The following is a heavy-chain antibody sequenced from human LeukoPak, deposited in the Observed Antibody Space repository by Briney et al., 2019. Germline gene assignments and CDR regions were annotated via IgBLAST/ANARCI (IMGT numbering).Heavy chain of an antibody. Sequence: GGSLRLSCAASGFAFSSYAMSWVRQAPGKGREWVSAISGSGGSTYYADSVKGRFTISRDNSKNTLYLQMNSLRAEHTAVNYCAKVPRSIDYWGQGTLVTVSS. J-gene: IGHJ4*02. CDR1: GFAFSSYA. CDR3: AKVPRSIDY. V-gene: IGHV3-23*01. CDR2: ISGSGGST.